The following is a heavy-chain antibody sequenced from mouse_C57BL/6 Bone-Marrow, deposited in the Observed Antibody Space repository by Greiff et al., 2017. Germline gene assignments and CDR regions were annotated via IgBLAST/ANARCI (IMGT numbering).Heavy chain of an antibody. CDR2: LAPSDSYT. CDR3: AREETGTNFDY. V-gene: IGHV1-69*01. Sequence: VQLQQPGAELVMPGASVKLSCQASGYTFTSYWMHWVKQRPGQGLEWIGELAPSDSYTNYNQKFKGKFTLTVDQSSCTAYMQISSLTSEDSAVYYYAREETGTNFDYWGQGTTLTVSS. D-gene: IGHD4-1*01. CDR1: GYTFTSYW. J-gene: IGHJ2*01.